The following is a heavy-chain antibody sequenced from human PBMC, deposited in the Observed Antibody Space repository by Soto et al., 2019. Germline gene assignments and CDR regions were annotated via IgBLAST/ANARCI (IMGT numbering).Heavy chain of an antibody. D-gene: IGHD6-19*01. CDR2: IYSGGST. V-gene: IGHV3-53*04. Sequence: GGSLRLSCAASGFTVSSNYMSWVRQAPGKGLEWVSVIYSGGSTYYADSVKGRFTISRHNSKNTLYLQMNSLRAEDTAVYYGARVGSSGCLDYWGQGTLVTVSS. CDR3: ARVGSSGCLDY. J-gene: IGHJ4*02. CDR1: GFTVSSNY.